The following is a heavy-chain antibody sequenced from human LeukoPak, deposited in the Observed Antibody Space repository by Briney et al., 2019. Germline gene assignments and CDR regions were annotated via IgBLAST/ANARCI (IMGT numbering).Heavy chain of an antibody. V-gene: IGHV3-64*01. CDR3: ARVDSGSACAS. Sequence: GGSLRLSCAASGFTFFSYTMNWVRQAPGKGLEFVSAISKNGRNTYYGNSMKGRFTISRDISKNTLYLQMGSLRPEDMAVYYCARVDSGSACASWGQGILVTVSS. CDR1: GFTFFSYT. J-gene: IGHJ1*01. D-gene: IGHD6-19*01. CDR2: ISKNGRNT.